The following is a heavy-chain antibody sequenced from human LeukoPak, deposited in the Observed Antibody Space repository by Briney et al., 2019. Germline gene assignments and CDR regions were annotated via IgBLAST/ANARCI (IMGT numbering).Heavy chain of an antibody. CDR3: ARSFITTTGLNWFDP. Sequence: GGSLRLSCAASGFTFSSYWMSWVRQAPGKGLEWVANIKQDGSEKYYVDSVKGRFTISRDNAKNSLYLQMNSLRAEDTAVYYCARSFITTTGLNWFDPWGQGTLVTVSS. CDR1: GFTFSSYW. V-gene: IGHV3-7*01. CDR2: IKQDGSEK. D-gene: IGHD1-1*01. J-gene: IGHJ5*02.